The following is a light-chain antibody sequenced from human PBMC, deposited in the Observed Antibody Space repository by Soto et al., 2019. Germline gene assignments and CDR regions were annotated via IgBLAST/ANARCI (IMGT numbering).Light chain of an antibody. CDR2: DVT. CDR3: SSYTTRSTLV. CDR1: SSDVGAYDF. V-gene: IGLV2-14*01. Sequence: QSVLTQPASVSGSPGQSITISCTGTSSDVGAYDFVSWYQHYPGKAPQLVTFDVTHRPPGISDRFSGSKSANTASLTISGLQAEDEAFYYCSSYTTRSTLVFGGGTKLTVL. J-gene: IGLJ2*01.